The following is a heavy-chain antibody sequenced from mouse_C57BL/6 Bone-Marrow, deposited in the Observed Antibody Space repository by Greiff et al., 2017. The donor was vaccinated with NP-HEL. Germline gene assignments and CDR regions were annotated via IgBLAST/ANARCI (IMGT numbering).Heavy chain of an antibody. CDR1: GYSITSGYY. D-gene: IGHD2-2*01. Sequence: ESGPGFVKPSQSLSLTCSVTGYSITSGYYWNWIRQFPGNKLEWMGYISYDGSNNYNPSLKNRISITRDTSKNQFFLKLNSVTTEDTATYYCARDGYYWYFDVWGTGTTVTVSS. V-gene: IGHV3-6*01. J-gene: IGHJ1*03. CDR2: ISYDGSN. CDR3: ARDGYYWYFDV.